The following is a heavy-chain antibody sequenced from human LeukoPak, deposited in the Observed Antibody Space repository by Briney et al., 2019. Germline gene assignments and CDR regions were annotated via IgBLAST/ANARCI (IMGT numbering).Heavy chain of an antibody. J-gene: IGHJ4*02. CDR3: AKTSGYFPLYSFDY. CDR2: INPNSGGT. CDR1: GYTFTSYY. Sequence: ASVKVSCKASGYTFTSYYMHWVRLAPGQGLEWMGWINPNSGGTNYAQNFQGRVTMTKDTSITTAYMELSRLRSDDTAMYYCAKTSGYFPLYSFDYWGQGTLVTVSS. D-gene: IGHD5-12*01. V-gene: IGHV1-2*02.